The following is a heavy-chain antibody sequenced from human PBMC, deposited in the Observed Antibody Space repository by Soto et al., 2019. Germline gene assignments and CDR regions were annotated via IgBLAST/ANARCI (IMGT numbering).Heavy chain of an antibody. CDR1: GCSFSSYA. Sequence: SLRLSCAASGCSFSSYAMNWVRKSPGKGLGRVAVISYYGSNKYYADSVKGRFTTSRDNSKNTLYLQMNSLRAADTAVYYCARAGVTMVRGVNTECCGMDVWGQGTTLTVSS. V-gene: IGHV3-30-3*01. J-gene: IGHJ6*02. D-gene: IGHD3-10*01. CDR3: ARAGVTMVRGVNTECCGMDV. CDR2: ISYYGSNK.